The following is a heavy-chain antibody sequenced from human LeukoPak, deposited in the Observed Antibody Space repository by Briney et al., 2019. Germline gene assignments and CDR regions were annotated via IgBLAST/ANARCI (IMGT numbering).Heavy chain of an antibody. V-gene: IGHV6-1*01. D-gene: IGHD1-26*01. CDR1: GDSVSSNTGG. J-gene: IGHJ4*02. CDR2: TYYRSKWYY. Sequence: KASQTLSLTCAISGDSVSSNTGGWNWIRQSPSRGLEWLGRTYYRSKWYYDYAVSVKSRISINPDTSKNQFSLQLNSVTPDDTAVYYCARGGLVRSPRGYFDFWGQGTLVTVSS. CDR3: ARGGLVRSPRGYFDF.